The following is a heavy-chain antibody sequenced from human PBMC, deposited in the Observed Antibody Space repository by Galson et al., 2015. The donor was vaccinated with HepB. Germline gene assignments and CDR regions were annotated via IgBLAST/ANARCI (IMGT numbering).Heavy chain of an antibody. Sequence: SLRLSCAASGFTFSSYGMHWVRQAPGKGLEWVAVISYDGSNKYYADSVKGRFTISRDNSKDTLYLQMNSLRAEDTAVYYCAKAGVEQWLVLDYWGQGTLVTVSS. CDR1: GFTFSSYG. CDR2: ISYDGSNK. D-gene: IGHD6-19*01. J-gene: IGHJ4*02. V-gene: IGHV3-30*18. CDR3: AKAGVEQWLVLDY.